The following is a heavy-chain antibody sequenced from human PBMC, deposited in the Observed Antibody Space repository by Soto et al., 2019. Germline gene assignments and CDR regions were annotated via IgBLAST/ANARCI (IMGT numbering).Heavy chain of an antibody. CDR3: ARHGDYYDSSALFDY. CDR2: IYYSGST. V-gene: IGHV4-59*08. Sequence: SETLSLTCTVSGGSISSYYWSWIRQPPGKGLEWIGYIYYSGSTNYNPSLKSRVTISVDTSKNQFSLKLSSVTAADTAVYYCARHGDYYDSSALFDYWGQGTMVTVSS. J-gene: IGHJ4*03. CDR1: GGSISSYY. D-gene: IGHD3-22*01.